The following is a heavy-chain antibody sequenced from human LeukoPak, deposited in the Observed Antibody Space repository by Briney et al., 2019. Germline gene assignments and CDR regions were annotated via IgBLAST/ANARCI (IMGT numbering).Heavy chain of an antibody. Sequence: SETLSLTCAVSGGSISNGGYSWSWIRQPPGKGLEWIGYIYHSGSTYYNPSLKSRVTISVDTSKNQFSLKLSSVTAADTAVYYCARQEDIVVVPAASFDYWGQGTLVTVSS. CDR2: IYHSGST. CDR3: ARQEDIVVVPAASFDY. V-gene: IGHV4-30-2*03. J-gene: IGHJ4*02. CDR1: GGSISNGGYS. D-gene: IGHD2-2*01.